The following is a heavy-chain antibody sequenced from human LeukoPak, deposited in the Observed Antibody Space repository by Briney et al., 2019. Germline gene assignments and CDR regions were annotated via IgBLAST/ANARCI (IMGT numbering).Heavy chain of an antibody. CDR3: ASRAAAGTGYDAFDI. D-gene: IGHD6-13*01. CDR2: ISSSSSYI. V-gene: IGHV3-21*01. CDR1: GFTFSSYS. J-gene: IGHJ3*02. Sequence: GGSLRLSCAASGFTFSSYSMNWVRQAPGKGLEWVSSISSSSSYIYYADSVKGRFTISRDNAKNSLYLQMNSLRAEDTAVYYCASRAAAGTGYDAFDIWGQGTMVTVSS.